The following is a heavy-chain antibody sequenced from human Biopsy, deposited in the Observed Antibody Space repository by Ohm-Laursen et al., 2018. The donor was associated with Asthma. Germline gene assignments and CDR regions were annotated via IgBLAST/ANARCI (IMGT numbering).Heavy chain of an antibody. J-gene: IGHJ6*02. V-gene: IGHV3-23*01. D-gene: IGHD1-26*01. CDR3: AKDKVGAANSYQYGMDV. CDR2: ISGNGDNT. Sequence: GSLRLSCAASGFTLTTYAIHWVRQAPGKGLEWVSSISGNGDNTHYSDSVQGRFIISRDNSKNTLYLQMNSLRVEDTAIYFCAKDKVGAANSYQYGMDVWGQGTTVTVSS. CDR1: GFTLTTYA.